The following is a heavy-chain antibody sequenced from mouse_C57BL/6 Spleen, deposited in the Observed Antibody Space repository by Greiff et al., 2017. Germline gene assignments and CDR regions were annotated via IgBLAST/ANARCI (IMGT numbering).Heavy chain of an antibody. V-gene: IGHV3-6*01. CDR3: ARDMNYYGSRN. CDR1: GYSITSGYY. Sequence: EVQLQQSGPGLVKPSQSLSLTCSVTGYSITSGYYWNWIRQFPGNKLEWMGYISYDGSNNYNPSLKNRISITRDTSKNQFFLKLKSVTTEDTATYYCARDMNYYGSRNGGQGTTLTVSS. CDR2: ISYDGSN. J-gene: IGHJ2*01. D-gene: IGHD1-1*01.